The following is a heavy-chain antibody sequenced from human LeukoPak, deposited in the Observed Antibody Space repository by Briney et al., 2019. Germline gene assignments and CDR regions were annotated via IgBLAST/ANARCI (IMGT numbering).Heavy chain of an antibody. CDR1: GFTFSSYS. V-gene: IGHV3-21*01. CDR3: ARERVHYYMDV. J-gene: IGHJ6*03. Sequence: GGSLRLSCAASGFTFSSYSMNWVRQAPGKGLEWVSSISSSSSYIYYADSVKGRFTISRDNAKSSLYLQMNSLRAEDTAVYYCARERVHYYMDVWGKGTTVTVPS. CDR2: ISSSSSYI.